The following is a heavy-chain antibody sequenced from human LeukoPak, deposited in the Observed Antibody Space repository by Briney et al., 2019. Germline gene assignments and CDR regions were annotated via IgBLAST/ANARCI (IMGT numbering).Heavy chain of an antibody. D-gene: IGHD5-12*01. J-gene: IGHJ4*02. V-gene: IGHV3-21*01. CDR2: VSRRSSFI. Sequence: TGGSLRLSCAASGFTFSSYSMNWVRQAPGKGLEWVSSVSRRSSFIFYAASVQGRFTISRDDAKDSLFLQLNSLRAEDTAVYYCARVSDAYDYFFDYWGQGTLVTVSS. CDR1: GFTFSSYS. CDR3: ARVSDAYDYFFDY.